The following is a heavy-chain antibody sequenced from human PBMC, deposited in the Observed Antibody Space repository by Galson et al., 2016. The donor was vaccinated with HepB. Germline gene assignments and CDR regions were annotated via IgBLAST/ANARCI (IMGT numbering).Heavy chain of an antibody. D-gene: IGHD5-18*01. V-gene: IGHV3-30*04. CDR2: SK. Sequence: SLRLSCAASGFTFRTHAVHWVRQAPGKGLEWVGDSKYYPDSVKGRFTISRDNSKNTLYLQMNSLRPEDTAVYYCARRVDTSMAPFDYWGQGTLLTVSS. J-gene: IGHJ4*02. CDR1: GFTFRTHA. CDR3: ARRVDTSMAPFDY.